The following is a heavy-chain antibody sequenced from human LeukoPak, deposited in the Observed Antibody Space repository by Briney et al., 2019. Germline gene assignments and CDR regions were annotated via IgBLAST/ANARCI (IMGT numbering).Heavy chain of an antibody. CDR2: IRSSGSTI. CDR3: ARGLSVYFDY. J-gene: IGHJ4*02. V-gene: IGHV3-48*03. Sequence: GGSLRLSCAASGFTFSSYEMNWVRQPPGKGLEWVSYIRSSGSTIYSADSVKGRFTISSDNAKNSLYLQMNSLRAEDTAVYYCARGLSVYFDYWGQGTLGTVSS. D-gene: IGHD2/OR15-2a*01. CDR1: GFTFSSYE.